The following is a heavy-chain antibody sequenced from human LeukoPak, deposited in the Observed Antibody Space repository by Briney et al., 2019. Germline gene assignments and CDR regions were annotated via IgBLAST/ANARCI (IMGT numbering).Heavy chain of an antibody. Sequence: GGSLRLSCAASGFTVSSNYMSWVRQAPGKGLEWVSFTYSGGNKYYGDSVKGRFTVSTDTSKNTVYLQMSSLTAEDTAVYYCAETSPWYFPAFDIWGQGTQVTVSS. CDR2: TYSGGNK. CDR3: AETSPWYFPAFDI. V-gene: IGHV3-53*01. CDR1: GFTVSSNY. D-gene: IGHD3-9*01. J-gene: IGHJ4*02.